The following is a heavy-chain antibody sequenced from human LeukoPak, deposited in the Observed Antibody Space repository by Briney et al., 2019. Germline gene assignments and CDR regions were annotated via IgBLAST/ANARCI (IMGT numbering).Heavy chain of an antibody. J-gene: IGHJ4*02. CDR3: TRRPVVGAALRTYYFDY. CDR1: GGSISSSNYY. Sequence: SETLSLTCTVSGGSISSSNYYWGWVRQPPGKGLEWIGSIYYGGTTYYIPSLTSRITISVDTSRHQFSLKLSSVTAADTAVYYCTRRPVVGAALRTYYFDYWGQGALVTVSS. D-gene: IGHD1-26*01. V-gene: IGHV4-39*01. CDR2: IYYGGTT.